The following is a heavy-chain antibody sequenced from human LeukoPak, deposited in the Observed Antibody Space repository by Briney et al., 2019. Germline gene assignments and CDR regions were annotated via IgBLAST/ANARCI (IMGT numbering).Heavy chain of an antibody. Sequence: HPGGSLRLSCAASGFTFSSYAMSWVRQAPGKGLEWVSAISGSGGSTYHADSVKGRFTNSRDNSKNTLYLQMNSLRAEDTAVYYCAKVSSYDILTGYSDYFDYWGQGTLVTVSS. V-gene: IGHV3-23*01. J-gene: IGHJ4*02. CDR1: GFTFSSYA. CDR2: ISGSGGST. CDR3: AKVSSYDILTGYSDYFDY. D-gene: IGHD3-9*01.